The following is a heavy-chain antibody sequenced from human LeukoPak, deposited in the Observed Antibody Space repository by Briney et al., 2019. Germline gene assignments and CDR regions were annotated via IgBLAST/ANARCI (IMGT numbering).Heavy chain of an antibody. Sequence: ASVKVSCKASGYTFTSYYMHWVRQAPGQGLEWMGIINPSGGSTSYAQKFQGRVTMTRDTSTSTVYTELSSLRSEDTAVYYCARDMDHVVATSPFDYWGQGTLVTVSS. CDR3: ARDMDHVVATSPFDY. D-gene: IGHD5-12*01. J-gene: IGHJ4*02. CDR1: GYTFTSYY. CDR2: INPSGGST. V-gene: IGHV1-46*01.